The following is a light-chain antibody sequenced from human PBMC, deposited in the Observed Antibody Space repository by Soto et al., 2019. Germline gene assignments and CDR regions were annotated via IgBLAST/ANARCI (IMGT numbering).Light chain of an antibody. CDR2: EDN. J-gene: IGLJ2*01. CDR1: SGSIASNY. V-gene: IGLV6-57*02. Sequence: NFMLTQPHSVSESPGQTVTISCTGSSGSIASNYVQWYQQRPGSAPTTVIYEDNQRPSGVPDRFSGSIDSSSTSASLTSSGLKTEDEADYYCQSYDSSNVVFGGGTKLTVL. CDR3: QSYDSSNVV.